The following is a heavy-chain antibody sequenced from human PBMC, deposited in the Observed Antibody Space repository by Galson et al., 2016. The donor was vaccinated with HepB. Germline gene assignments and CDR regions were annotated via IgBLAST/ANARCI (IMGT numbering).Heavy chain of an antibody. V-gene: IGHV1-18*01. CDR3: ARDNEMYDYIWGTDRHFYYGMDG. D-gene: IGHD3-16*02. CDR2: ISGYNGNT. J-gene: IGHJ6*02. Sequence: SVKVSCKASGYTFMNYAISWVRQAPGQGLEWMGWISGYNGNTRFAQKFQGRVTVTTDTSTSSAYMELRNLRSDDTAVYYCARDNEMYDYIWGTDRHFYYGMDGWGQGTTVTVSS. CDR1: GYTFMNYA.